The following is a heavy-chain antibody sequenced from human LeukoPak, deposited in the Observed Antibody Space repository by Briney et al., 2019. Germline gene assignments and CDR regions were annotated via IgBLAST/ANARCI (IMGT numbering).Heavy chain of an antibody. CDR2: IDWDDDK. V-gene: IGHV2-70*11. CDR1: GFSLSTSGMC. Sequence: SGPALVKPTQTLTLTCTFSGFSLSTSGMCVSWIRQPPGKALERLARIDWDDDKYYSTSLKTRLTISKDTSKNQVVLTMTNMDPVDTATYYCARTPGGYYDILTGYNYYYYMDVWGKGTTVTVSS. CDR3: ARTPGGYYDILTGYNYYYYMDV. D-gene: IGHD3-9*01. J-gene: IGHJ6*03.